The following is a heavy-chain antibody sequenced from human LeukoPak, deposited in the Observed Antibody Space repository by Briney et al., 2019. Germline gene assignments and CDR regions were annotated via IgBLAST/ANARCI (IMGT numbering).Heavy chain of an antibody. V-gene: IGHV3-21*01. CDR3: ARDLAWDAFDI. CDR1: GFNFTNYN. J-gene: IGHJ3*02. Sequence: GGPLRLSCAASGFNFTNYNMNWVRQAPGKGLEWVSSIHSSSGSIYYADSLKGRFTISRDSAKNSLYLQMNSLRAEDTAVYYCARDLAWDAFDIWGQGTIVTVSS. CDR2: IHSSSGSI.